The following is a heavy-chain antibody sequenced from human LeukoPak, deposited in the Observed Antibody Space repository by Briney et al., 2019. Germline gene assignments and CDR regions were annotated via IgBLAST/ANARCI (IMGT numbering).Heavy chain of an antibody. D-gene: IGHD5-12*01. J-gene: IGHJ3*02. CDR1: SGSISSGSFYY. CDR2: IYSSGST. CDR3: ARVLVAAPDAFDI. V-gene: IGHV4-61*02. Sequence: PSQTLSLTCTVSSGSISSGSFYYWNWIRQPAGKGLEWIGRIYSSGSTHYNPSLKSRVTISVDTSKNQFSLKLSSVTAADTAVYYCARVLVAAPDAFDIWGQGTMVTVSS.